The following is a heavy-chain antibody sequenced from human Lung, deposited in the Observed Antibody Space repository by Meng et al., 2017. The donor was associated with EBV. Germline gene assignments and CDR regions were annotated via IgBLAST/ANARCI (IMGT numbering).Heavy chain of an antibody. CDR3: ARGKQDVWELLAY. V-gene: IGHV4-4*02. D-gene: IGHD1-26*01. Sequence: QVQLQGSGPGLVKPSGTLSLTCGVSGVSISSNIRWTWVRQPPGKGLEWIGDIDDSGSTNYNPSLNSRISISLDKSKNHFSLKVNSVTAADTAVYYCARGKQDVWELLAYWGQGALVTVSS. CDR1: GVSISSNIR. CDR2: IDDSGST. J-gene: IGHJ4*02.